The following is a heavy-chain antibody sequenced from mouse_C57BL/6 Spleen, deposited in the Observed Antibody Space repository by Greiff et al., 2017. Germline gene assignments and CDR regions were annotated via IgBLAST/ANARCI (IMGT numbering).Heavy chain of an antibody. V-gene: IGHV1-15*01. CDR1: GYTFTDYE. D-gene: IGHD1-1*01. J-gene: IGHJ2*01. CDR3: TRPYGSSYHFDY. CDR2: IDPETGGT. Sequence: QVQLKESGAELVRPGASVTPSCKASGYTFTDYEMHWVKQTPVHGLEWIGAIDPETGGTAYNQKFKGKAILTADKSSSTAYMELRSLTSEDSAVYYWTRPYGSSYHFDYWGQGTTLTVSS.